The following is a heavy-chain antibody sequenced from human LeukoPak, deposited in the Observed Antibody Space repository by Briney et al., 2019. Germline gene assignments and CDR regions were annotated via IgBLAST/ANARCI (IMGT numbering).Heavy chain of an antibody. CDR1: GFTVSSNF. D-gene: IGHD2-2*01. CDR3: ANHLACRSHNCPSFDE. Sequence: GGSLRLSCAASGFTVSSNFMSWVRQAPGRGLEWVSVIYSGGSGGTTYYADSVKGRFTISRDNSKNILFLQMNSLRAEDTAVYYCANHLACRSHNCPSFDEWGQGTLVTVSS. J-gene: IGHJ4*02. V-gene: IGHV3-53*01. CDR2: IYSGGSGGTT.